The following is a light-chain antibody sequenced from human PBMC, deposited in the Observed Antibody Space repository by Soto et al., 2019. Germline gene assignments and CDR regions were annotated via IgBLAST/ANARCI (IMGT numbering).Light chain of an antibody. V-gene: IGKV1-5*01. CDR2: DAS. CDR3: QHHNSYSEA. J-gene: IGKJ1*01. Sequence: DIPMTQAPSTLSASLGDRVTVTCRASQTIGSWLAWYQQKPGRAPKLLIFDASSLESGVPSRFSGSGSGTEFTLTISSLQPDDFATYYCQHHNSYSEAFGQGTKVDI. CDR1: QTIGSW.